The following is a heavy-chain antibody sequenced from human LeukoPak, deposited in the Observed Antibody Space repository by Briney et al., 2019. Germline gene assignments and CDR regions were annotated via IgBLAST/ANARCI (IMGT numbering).Heavy chain of an antibody. CDR3: ARAWEDIVVVVAVLYGMDV. CDR2: LSGSGITT. Sequence: GGSLRLSCAASGFTFSNSAMSWVRQAPGKGLEWVSTLSGSGITTYYADSVKGRFTISRDNSKNTLYLQMNSLRAEDTAVYYCARAWEDIVVVVAVLYGMDVWGQGTTVTVSS. D-gene: IGHD2-15*01. V-gene: IGHV3-23*01. J-gene: IGHJ6*02. CDR1: GFTFSNSA.